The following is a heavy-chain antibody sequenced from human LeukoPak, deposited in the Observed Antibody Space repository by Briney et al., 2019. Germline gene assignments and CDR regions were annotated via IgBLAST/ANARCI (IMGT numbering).Heavy chain of an antibody. CDR3: AKARDIVVVPAAMCALDV. D-gene: IGHD2-2*01. CDR1: GFTFSNYA. CDR2: VSGRGAYT. J-gene: IGHJ6*02. V-gene: IGHV3-23*01. Sequence: GGSLRLSCAATGFTFSNYAMNWVRQAPGKGLEWVSAVSGRGAYTYYVDSVRGRFTISRDNSKNTLYLQLNSLTAEDTAVYYCAKARDIVVVPAAMCALDVWGQGTTVTVSS.